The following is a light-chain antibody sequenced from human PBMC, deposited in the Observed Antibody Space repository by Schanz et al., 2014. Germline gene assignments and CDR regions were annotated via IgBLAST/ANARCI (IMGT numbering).Light chain of an antibody. CDR1: SSNIGSNY. CDR3: AAWDDSLNGPV. V-gene: IGLV1-47*01. Sequence: QSVLTQPPSASGPPGQRVTISCSGSSSNIGSNYVYWYQQLPGTAPKLLIYRNNQRPSGVPDRFSGSKFGTSASLAISGLQSEDEADYYCAAWDDSLNGPVFGGGTKLTVL. CDR2: RNN. J-gene: IGLJ3*02.